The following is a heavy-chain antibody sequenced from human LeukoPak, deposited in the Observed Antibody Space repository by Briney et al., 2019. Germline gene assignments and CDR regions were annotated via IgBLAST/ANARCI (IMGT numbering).Heavy chain of an antibody. D-gene: IGHD3-9*01. J-gene: IGHJ3*02. V-gene: IGHV3-21*01. CDR1: GFTFSSYS. CDR3: ASRILTGYYSKAFDI. CDR2: ISSSSSYI. Sequence: EGSLRLSCAASGFTFSSYSMNWVRQAPGRGLEWVSSISSSSSYIYYADSVKGRFTISRDNAKNSLYLQMNSLRAEDTAVYYCASRILTGYYSKAFDIWGQGTMVTVSS.